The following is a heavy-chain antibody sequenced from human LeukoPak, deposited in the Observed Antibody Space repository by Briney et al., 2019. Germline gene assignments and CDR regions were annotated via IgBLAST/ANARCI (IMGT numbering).Heavy chain of an antibody. V-gene: IGHV1-8*01. Sequence: GSSVKVSCKASGYTFTRHYVNWVRLAPAQGLEWVGVITHNSKYSDYAQKLHAKVTLTTDTSTGKDYMELKSMDSEDTAVYYCARAIPFRYLLGGDYYERSSHGFEIWGQGTMITVSS. CDR2: ITHNSKYS. J-gene: IGHJ3*02. CDR1: GYTFTRHY. CDR3: ARAIPFRYLLGGDYYERSSHGFEI. D-gene: IGHD2-21*02.